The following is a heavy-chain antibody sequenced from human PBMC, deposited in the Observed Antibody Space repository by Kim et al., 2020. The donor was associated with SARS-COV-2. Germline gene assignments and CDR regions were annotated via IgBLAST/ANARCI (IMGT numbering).Heavy chain of an antibody. CDR2: IYYSGST. J-gene: IGHJ6*02. D-gene: IGHD3-10*01. CDR1: GGSISSYY. V-gene: IGHV4-59*08. Sequence: SETLSLTCTVSGGSISSYYWSWIRQPPGKGLEWIGYIYYSGSTNYNPSLKSRVTISVDTSKNQFSLKLSSATAADTAVYYCAGLIMVRDYYYYGMDVWVQGTTVTVS. CDR3: AGLIMVRDYYYYGMDV.